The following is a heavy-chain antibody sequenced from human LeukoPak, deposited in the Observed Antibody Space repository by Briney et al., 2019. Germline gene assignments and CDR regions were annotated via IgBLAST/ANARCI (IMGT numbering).Heavy chain of an antibody. CDR2: ISYDGSNK. Sequence: GRSLRLSCAASGFTFSSYAMHWARQAPGKGLEWVAVISYDGSNKYYADSVKGRFTISRDNSKNTLYLQINSLRAEDTAVYYCARDSLGCYDPWGQGTLVNVSS. J-gene: IGHJ5*02. CDR1: GFTFSSYA. V-gene: IGHV3-30*04. CDR3: ARDSLGCYDP. D-gene: IGHD2-15*01.